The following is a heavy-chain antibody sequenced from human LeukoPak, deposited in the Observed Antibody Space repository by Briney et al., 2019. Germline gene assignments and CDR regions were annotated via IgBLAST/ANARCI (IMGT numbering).Heavy chain of an antibody. D-gene: IGHD3-10*01. CDR2: INSDGSST. V-gene: IGHV3-74*01. J-gene: IGHJ4*02. CDR3: ARGGGVVRGVIIRGDYFDY. CDR1: GFTFSSYW. Sequence: AGGSLRLSCAASGFTFSSYWMHWVRQAPGKGLVWVSRINSDGSSTSYADSVKRRFTISRDNAKNSLYLQMNSLRAEDTAVYYFARGGGVVRGVIIRGDYFDYWGQGTLVTVSS.